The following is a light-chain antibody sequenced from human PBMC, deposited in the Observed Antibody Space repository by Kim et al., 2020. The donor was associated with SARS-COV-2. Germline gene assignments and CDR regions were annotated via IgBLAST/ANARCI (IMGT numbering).Light chain of an antibody. CDR2: EVT. Sequence: QSALTQPASVSGSPGQSITISCTGTNNDVGGYNYLSWHQQHPGKAPKFMIYEVTKRPSGVSNRFSGSKSGNTAYLTISGLQPEDEADYYCSSYSSTDTVVFGGGTQLTVL. V-gene: IGLV2-14*03. J-gene: IGLJ2*01. CDR1: NNDVGGYNY. CDR3: SSYSSTDTVV.